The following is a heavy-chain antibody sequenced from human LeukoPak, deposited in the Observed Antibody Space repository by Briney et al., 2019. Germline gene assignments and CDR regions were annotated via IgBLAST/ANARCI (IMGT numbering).Heavy chain of an antibody. V-gene: IGHV4-39*07. D-gene: IGHD1-26*01. Sequence: SETLSLTCTVSGGSISSSSYYWGWIRQPPGKGLEWIGSIYHSGSTYYNPSLKGRVTISVDTSKNQFSLKLSSVTAADTAVYYCARGGVGATTDYWGQGTLVTVSS. CDR2: IYHSGST. CDR3: ARGGVGATTDY. CDR1: GGSISSSSYY. J-gene: IGHJ4*02.